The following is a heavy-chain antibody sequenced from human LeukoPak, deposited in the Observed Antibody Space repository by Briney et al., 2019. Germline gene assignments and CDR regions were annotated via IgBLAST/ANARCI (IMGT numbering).Heavy chain of an antibody. CDR3: ARDAATINFDY. V-gene: IGHV7-4-1*02. CDR1: GYTFTSYA. J-gene: IGHJ4*02. CDR2: INIYTGSP. Sequence: GASVKVSCKASGYTFTSYAMNWVRQAPGQGLEWMGWINIYTGSPTYAQGFTGRFVFSLDTSVSTAYLQISSLKAEDTAVYYCARDAATINFDYWGQGTLVTVSS. D-gene: IGHD5-24*01.